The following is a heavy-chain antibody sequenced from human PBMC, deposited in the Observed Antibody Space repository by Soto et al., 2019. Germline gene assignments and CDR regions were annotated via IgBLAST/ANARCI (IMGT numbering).Heavy chain of an antibody. CDR2: INPSGGRT. D-gene: IGHD6-6*01. CDR1: GYTFTSYY. V-gene: IGHV1-46*01. Sequence: ASVKVSCKASGYTFTSYYMHWVRQAPGQGLEWMGIINPSGGRTSYAQKFQGRVTMTRDTSTSTVYMELSSLRSEDTAVYYCARDRSDYSRSFNHYYYGMDVWGQGTTVTVSS. CDR3: ARDRSDYSRSFNHYYYGMDV. J-gene: IGHJ6*02.